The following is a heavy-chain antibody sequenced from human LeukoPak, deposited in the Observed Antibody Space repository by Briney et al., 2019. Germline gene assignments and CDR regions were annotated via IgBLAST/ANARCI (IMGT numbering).Heavy chain of an antibody. CDR3: ASPSYYDSTSYYYVYY. D-gene: IGHD3-22*01. V-gene: IGHV4-39*07. Sequence: PSETLSLTCSVSGGSISSSHYYWGWIRQTPGNGLEWIGSIYHTGITYYNPSLESRVTVSMDTSRNQVSLKLTSVTAADTAIYYCASPSYYDSTSYYYVYYWGQGTLVTVSS. J-gene: IGHJ4*02. CDR1: GGSISSSHYY. CDR2: IYHTGIT.